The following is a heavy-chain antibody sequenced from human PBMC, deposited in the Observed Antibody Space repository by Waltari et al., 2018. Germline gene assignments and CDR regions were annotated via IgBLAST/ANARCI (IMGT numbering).Heavy chain of an antibody. CDR1: AGTFSSYA. Sequence: QVQLVQSGAEVKKPGSSVKVSCKASAGTFSSYAISWVRQAPGQGLEWMGGIIPIFGTANYAQKFQGRVTITADESTSTAYMELSSLRSEDTAVYYCASGTVLRFLEWSNNYYGMDVWGQGTTVTVSS. D-gene: IGHD3-3*01. J-gene: IGHJ6*02. V-gene: IGHV1-69*12. CDR2: IIPIFGTA. CDR3: ASGTVLRFLEWSNNYYGMDV.